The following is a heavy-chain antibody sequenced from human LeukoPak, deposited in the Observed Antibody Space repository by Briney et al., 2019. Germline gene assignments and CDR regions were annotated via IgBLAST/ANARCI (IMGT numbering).Heavy chain of an antibody. CDR2: IKQDGSEK. V-gene: IGHV3-7*01. CDR1: GFIFSNYW. CDR3: ATSAAGFGY. J-gene: IGHJ4*02. D-gene: IGHD3-22*01. Sequence: PGGSLRLSCAASGFIFSNYWMSWVRQAPGKGLEWVANIKQDGSEKYYVDSEKGRFTISRDNAKNSVYLQMNSLRAEDAAVYHCATSAAGFGYWGQGILVTVSS.